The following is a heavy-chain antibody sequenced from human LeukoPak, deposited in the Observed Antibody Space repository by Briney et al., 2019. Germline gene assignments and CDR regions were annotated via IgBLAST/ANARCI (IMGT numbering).Heavy chain of an antibody. CDR2: MNPNSGYT. CDR3: ARGNSGYDS. CDR1: GGTFSIYA. Sequence: ASVKVSCKASGGTFSIYAISWARQAPGQGLEWMGWMNPNSGYTGYAQKFQGRVTMTRNTSISTAYMELSSLRSEDTAVYYCARGNSGYDSWGQGTLVTVSS. D-gene: IGHD5-12*01. V-gene: IGHV1-8*02. J-gene: IGHJ4*02.